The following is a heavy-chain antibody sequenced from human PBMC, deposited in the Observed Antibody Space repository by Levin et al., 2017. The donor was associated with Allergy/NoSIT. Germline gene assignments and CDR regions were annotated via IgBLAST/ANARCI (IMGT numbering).Heavy chain of an antibody. D-gene: IGHD2-2*01. V-gene: IGHV3-7*01. CDR3: ARDGVAPGVYFDS. CDR2: INQHGNEK. CDR1: GFTFSDYW. J-gene: IGHJ4*02. Sequence: ETLSLTCAASGFTFSDYWMNWVRQAPGKGLEWVANINQHGNEKYYVDSVKGRFTISRDNPKNSLDLQMNSLRAEDTAVYYCARDGVAPGVYFDSWGQGVLVIVSS.